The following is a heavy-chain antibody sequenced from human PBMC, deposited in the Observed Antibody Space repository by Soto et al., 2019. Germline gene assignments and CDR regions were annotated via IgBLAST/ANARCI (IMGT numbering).Heavy chain of an antibody. CDR1: GGPVRGDDLY. CDR2: VYHTGTT. D-gene: IGHD3-22*01. V-gene: IGHV4-31*02. CDR3: ARALVTDYNSRDYHYYFAMDV. J-gene: IGHJ6*02. Sequence: QTLSLTCVVSGGPVRGDDLYLRLIRHRPCKGPERIANVYHTGTTYYNPSLKSRVSMSVDTSQNQFSLILASVTAADTAVYYCARALVTDYNSRDYHYYFAMDVWGQGTSVNVSS.